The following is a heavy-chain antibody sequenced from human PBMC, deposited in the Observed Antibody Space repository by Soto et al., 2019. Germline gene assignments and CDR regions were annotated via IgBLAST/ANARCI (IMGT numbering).Heavy chain of an antibody. J-gene: IGHJ5*01. Sequence: SETLRLTSSVSGGSISNLDYCWAWIHQPPGQALEYIGYIYKSATTYYNPSFESRVAISVDTSKSQFSLNVTSVTAADTAVYFCARGRYCLTGRCFPNWFDSWGQGALVTVSS. CDR2: IYKSATT. D-gene: IGHD7-27*01. CDR1: GGSISNLDYC. CDR3: ARGRYCLTGRCFPNWFDS. V-gene: IGHV4-30-4*01.